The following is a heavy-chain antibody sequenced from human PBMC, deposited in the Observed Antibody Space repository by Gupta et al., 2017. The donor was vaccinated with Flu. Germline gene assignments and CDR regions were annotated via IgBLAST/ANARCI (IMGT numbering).Heavy chain of an antibody. CDR1: TFSSHA. D-gene: IGHD1-1*01. Sequence: TFSSHAMHWVRQAPGKGLEWVTVISFDGSDKYSADSVKGRFTISRDNSKNTLYLQMNSLRAEDTAVYYCAKDGGRYNWNDKMGLDVWGQGTTVTVSS. J-gene: IGHJ6*02. CDR3: AKDGGRYNWNDKMGLDV. V-gene: IGHV3-30*18. CDR2: ISFDGSDK.